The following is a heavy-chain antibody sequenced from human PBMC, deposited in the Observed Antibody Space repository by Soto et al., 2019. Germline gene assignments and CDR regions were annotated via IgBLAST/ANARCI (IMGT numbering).Heavy chain of an antibody. CDR1: GVTFSIYA. CDR2: MSPNGNNQ. V-gene: IGHV3-30-3*01. Sequence: HPGGSLGLCCASPGVTFSIYALHWVRQAPGKGLEWVAVMSPNGNNQYYADSVKGRFTISRDTSKSTLYLQMTSLRPDDTAVYYCATGANFYYDTSRYWGQGTLVTVSS. CDR3: ATGANFYYDTSRY. J-gene: IGHJ4*02. D-gene: IGHD3-22*01.